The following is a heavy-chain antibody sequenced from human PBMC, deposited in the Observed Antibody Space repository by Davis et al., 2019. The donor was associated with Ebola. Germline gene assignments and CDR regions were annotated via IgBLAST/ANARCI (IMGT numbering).Heavy chain of an antibody. V-gene: IGHV4-59*01. J-gene: IGHJ4*02. Sequence: SETLSLTCTVSGGSISSYYWSWIRQPPRKGLEWIGYIYYSGSTNYNPSLKSRVTISVDTSKNQFSLKLSSVTAADTAVYYCARVYLPSYYFDYWGQGTLVTVSS. CDR2: IYYSGST. CDR3: ARVYLPSYYFDY. CDR1: GGSISSYY. D-gene: IGHD3-16*02.